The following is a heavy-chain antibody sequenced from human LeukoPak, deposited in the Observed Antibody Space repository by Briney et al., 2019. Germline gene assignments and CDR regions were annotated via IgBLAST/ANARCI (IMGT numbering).Heavy chain of an antibody. CDR3: ANCIAAAGFDY. D-gene: IGHD6-13*01. J-gene: IGHJ4*02. Sequence: PGGSLRLSCVASRFTLSNYWMTWVRRAPGKGLEWVANIKQEGNEKYYVDSVRGRFTISRDNAKNSLYLQMNSLRAEDTAVYYCANCIAAAGFDYWGQGTLVTVSS. V-gene: IGHV3-7*03. CDR2: IKQEGNEK. CDR1: RFTLSNYW.